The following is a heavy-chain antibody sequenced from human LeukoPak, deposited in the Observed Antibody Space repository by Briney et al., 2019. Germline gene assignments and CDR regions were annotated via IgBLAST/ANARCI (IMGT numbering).Heavy chain of an antibody. CDR3: AGDVYARLIWSHDGMDV. CDR2: VSNDGTYT. J-gene: IGHJ6*02. D-gene: IGHD2-2*01. CDR1: GFTFSSYF. Sequence: GGSLRLSCAASGFTFSSYFMHWVRQAPGKGLVWVSRVSNDGTYTEYADSVKGRFTISRDNAKDTLYLQVNSLRAEDTAVYYCAGDVYARLIWSHDGMDVWGQGTTVTVSS. V-gene: IGHV3-74*03.